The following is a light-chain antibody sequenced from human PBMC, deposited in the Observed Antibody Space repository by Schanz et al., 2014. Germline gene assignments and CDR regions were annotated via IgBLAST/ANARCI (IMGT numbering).Light chain of an antibody. CDR1: SSNIGAGYD. CDR2: GNS. J-gene: IGLJ1*01. Sequence: QSVLTQPPSVSGAPGQRVTISCTGSSSNIGAGYDVLWYQQLPGTAPKLLISGNSNRPSGVPDRFSGSKSGTSASLAITGLQAEDEDDYYCQSYDSSLSGSRVFGTGTKLTVL. V-gene: IGLV1-40*01. CDR3: QSYDSSLSGSRV.